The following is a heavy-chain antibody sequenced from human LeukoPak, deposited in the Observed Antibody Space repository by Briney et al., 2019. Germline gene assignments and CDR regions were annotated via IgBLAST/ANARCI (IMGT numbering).Heavy chain of an antibody. CDR1: EFTFSNYW. J-gene: IGHJ6*03. V-gene: IGHV3-74*01. D-gene: IGHD4-17*01. CDR2: INTDGSST. CDR3: ARGRVTTGNYYYYYYMDV. Sequence: GGSLRLSCAVSEFTFSNYWMHWVRQAPGKGLVWVSRINTDGSSTSYAESVKGRFTISRDNAKNTLHLEMNSLRAEDTALYYCARGRVTTGNYYYYYYMDVWGRGTMVTVS.